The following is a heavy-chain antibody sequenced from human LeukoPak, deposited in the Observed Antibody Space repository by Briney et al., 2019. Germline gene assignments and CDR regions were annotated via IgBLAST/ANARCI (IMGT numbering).Heavy chain of an antibody. J-gene: IGHJ4*02. D-gene: IGHD6-6*01. V-gene: IGHV3-23*01. CDR2: ISGSGGST. CDR3: AKDLTARPRAFDY. Sequence: GGSLRLSCAASGFTFSSYAMSWVRQAPGKGLERVSAISGSGGSTYYADSVKGRFTISRDNSKNTLYLQMNSLRAEDTAVYYCAKDLTARPRAFDYWGQGTLVTVSS. CDR1: GFTFSSYA.